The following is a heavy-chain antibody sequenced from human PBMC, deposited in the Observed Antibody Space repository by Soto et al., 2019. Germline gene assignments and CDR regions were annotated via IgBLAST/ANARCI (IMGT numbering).Heavy chain of an antibody. CDR2: IDDSGRT. CDR3: ARGAWYAIVTGYYTNYYMAV. D-gene: IGHD3-9*01. J-gene: IGHJ6*03. CDR1: GGSTSSSRY. V-gene: IGHV4-39*02. Sequence: QLQLQESGPGLVKPSETLSLTCTVSGGSTSSSRYWAWIRQPPGEGLEWSGSIDDSGRTYHNPSPKSRVTLYADTSKNEFSLELTSVTAADTAVYYCARGAWYAIVTGYYTNYYMAVWGRGTTFIVSS.